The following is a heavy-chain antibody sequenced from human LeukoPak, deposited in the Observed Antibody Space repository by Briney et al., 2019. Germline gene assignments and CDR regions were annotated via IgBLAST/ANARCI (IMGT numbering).Heavy chain of an antibody. D-gene: IGHD3-3*01. CDR3: ARRFSYYDFWSGYYTGGFDY. J-gene: IGHJ4*02. Sequence: SQTLSLTCTVSGGSISSGGYYWSWIRQHPGKGLEWIGYIYYSGSTYYNPSLKSRVTISVDTSKNQFSLKLSSVTAADTAVYYCARRFSYYDFWSGYYTGGFDYWGQGTLVTVSS. CDR2: IYYSGST. CDR1: GGSISSGGYY. V-gene: IGHV4-31*03.